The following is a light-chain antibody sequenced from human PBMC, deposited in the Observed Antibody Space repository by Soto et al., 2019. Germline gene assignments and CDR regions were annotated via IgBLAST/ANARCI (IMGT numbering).Light chain of an antibody. CDR3: QQYGRSPTT. CDR2: DAS. J-gene: IGKJ1*01. CDR1: QSVSSY. V-gene: IGKV3-20*01. Sequence: IVVKQSPSTLSLSRGGRATLSCRASQSVSSYLAWYQQNPGQAPRLLIYDASSRAPGIPDRFSGSGSGTDFTLTISRLEPEDFAVYYCQQYGRSPTTFGQGTKVDIK.